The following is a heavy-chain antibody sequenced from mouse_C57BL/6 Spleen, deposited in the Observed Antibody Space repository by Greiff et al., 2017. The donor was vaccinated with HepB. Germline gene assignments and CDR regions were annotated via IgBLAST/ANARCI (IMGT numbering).Heavy chain of an antibody. CDR1: GYTFTDYN. V-gene: IGHV1-22*01. J-gene: IGHJ3*01. CDR2: INPNNGGT. CDR3: ARGGNPGFFAY. Sequence: VQLKQSGPELVKPGASVKMSCKASGYTFTDYNMHWVKQSHGKSLEWIGYINPNNGGTSYNQKFKGKATLTVNKSSSTAYMELRSLTSEDSAVYYCARGGNPGFFAYWGQGTLVTVSA.